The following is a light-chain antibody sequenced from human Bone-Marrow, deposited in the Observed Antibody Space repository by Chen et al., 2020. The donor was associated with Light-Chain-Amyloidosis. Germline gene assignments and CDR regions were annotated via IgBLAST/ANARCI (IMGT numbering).Light chain of an antibody. CDR1: SSNIGSNI. Sequence: QSVLTQPPSTSGTPGPTVTITCSGRSSNIGSNIVTWYQHLPGAAPTLLIYNDDKRPSGVPDRVSAYRPGTSASLASSGRQSGDEGDYRGATWEGRLMDYVFRSGTDVTVL. V-gene: IGLV1-44*01. J-gene: IGLJ1*01. CDR2: NDD. CDR3: ATWEGRLMDYV.